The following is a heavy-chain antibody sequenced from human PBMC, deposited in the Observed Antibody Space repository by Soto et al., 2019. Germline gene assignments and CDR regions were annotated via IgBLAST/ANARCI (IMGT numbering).Heavy chain of an antibody. CDR2: IYYSGST. V-gene: IGHV4-61*05. Sequence: SETLSLTCAVSGGSISSSNYYWGWIRQPPGKGLEWIGYIYYSGSTNYNPSLKSRVTISVDTSKNQFSLKLSSVTAADTAVYYCARGGIGDSSGYYYYYYGMDVWGQGTTVTVSS. CDR3: ARGGIGDSSGYYYYYYGMDV. J-gene: IGHJ6*02. CDR1: GGSISSSNYY. D-gene: IGHD3-22*01.